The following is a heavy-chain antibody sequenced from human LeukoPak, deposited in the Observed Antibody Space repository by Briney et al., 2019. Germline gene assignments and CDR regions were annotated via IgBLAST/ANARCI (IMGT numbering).Heavy chain of an antibody. CDR2: IYYSGST. CDR1: GGSISSSSYY. D-gene: IGHD6-13*01. Sequence: SETLSLTCTASGGSISSSSYYWGWIRQPPGKGLEWIGSIYYSGSTYYNPSLKSRVTISVDTSKNQFSLKLSSVTAADTAVYYCARGIAAAAHIDVWGKGTTVTASS. V-gene: IGHV4-39*07. CDR3: ARGIAAAAHIDV. J-gene: IGHJ6*03.